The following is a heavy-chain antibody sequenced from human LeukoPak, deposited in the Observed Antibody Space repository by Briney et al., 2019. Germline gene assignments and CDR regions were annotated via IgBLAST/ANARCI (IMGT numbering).Heavy chain of an antibody. D-gene: IGHD2-21*02. CDR1: GFTFSSYE. Sequence: GGSLRLSCAASGFTFSSYEMSWVRQAPGKGLEWVAYISSSGTSKNYADSVKGRFTISRDNAKNSLYLQMNSLRAEDTAVYYCARALVVVTAKQDYWGQGTLVTVSS. J-gene: IGHJ4*02. CDR3: ARALVVVTAKQDY. V-gene: IGHV3-48*03. CDR2: ISSSGTSK.